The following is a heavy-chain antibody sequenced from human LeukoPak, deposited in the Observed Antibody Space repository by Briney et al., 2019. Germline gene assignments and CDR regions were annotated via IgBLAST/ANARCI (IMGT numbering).Heavy chain of an antibody. D-gene: IGHD1-1*01. J-gene: IGHJ4*02. CDR1: GFTFSNHW. V-gene: IGHV3-74*01. Sequence: GGSLRLSCAASGFTFSNHWMHWVRQVPGKGLVWVSHISSDGTTTDYADSVKGRFTISRDSAKNTLYLQMNSLRAEDTAVYYCAKDCRGNGYALFDYWGQGTLVTVSS. CDR2: ISSDGTTT. CDR3: AKDCRGNGYALFDY.